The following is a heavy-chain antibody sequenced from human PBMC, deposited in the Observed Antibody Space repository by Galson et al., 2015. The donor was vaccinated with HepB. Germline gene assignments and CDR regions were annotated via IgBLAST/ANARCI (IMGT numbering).Heavy chain of an antibody. V-gene: IGHV3-23*01. CDR3: AKDQTTVIPYCDN. CDR2: ISGGGIRK. CDR1: GFTFSNYA. D-gene: IGHD4-11*01. J-gene: IGHJ4*02. Sequence: SLRLSCAASGFTFSNYAMSWVRQAPGKGLEWVSGISGGGIRKYYADSVKGRFTISRDNSKNTLYLQMNNLRAEDAAVYYCAKDQTTVIPYCDNWGQGTVVTVSS.